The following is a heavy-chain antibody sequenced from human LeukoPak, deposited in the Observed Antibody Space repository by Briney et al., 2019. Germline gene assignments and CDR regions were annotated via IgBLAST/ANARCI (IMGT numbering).Heavy chain of an antibody. V-gene: IGHV3-21*01. Sequence: GGSLRLSCAASGFTFSSYSMNWVRQAPGKGLEWVSSISSSSSYIYYADSVKGRFTISRDNAKSSLYLQMNSLRAEDTAVYYCARDGAGYCSSTSCYNYYYGMDVWGQGTLVTVSS. J-gene: IGHJ6*02. CDR1: GFTFSSYS. D-gene: IGHD2-2*02. CDR2: ISSSSSYI. CDR3: ARDGAGYCSSTSCYNYYYGMDV.